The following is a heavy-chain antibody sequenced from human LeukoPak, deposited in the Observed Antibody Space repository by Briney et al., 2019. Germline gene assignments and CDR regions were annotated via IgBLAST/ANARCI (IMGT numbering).Heavy chain of an antibody. CDR2: IDSSNYYI. V-gene: IGHV3-21*04. Sequence: GGSRRLSCAASGFTFSSYTMNWVRQAPGKGLEWVSSIDSSNYYIYYADSVKGRFTISRDSAKNSLYLQMSSLRAEDTAVYYCARVGLRVRRFDPWGQGTLVTVSS. D-gene: IGHD3-3*01. CDR3: ARVGLRVRRFDP. CDR1: GFTFSSYT. J-gene: IGHJ5*02.